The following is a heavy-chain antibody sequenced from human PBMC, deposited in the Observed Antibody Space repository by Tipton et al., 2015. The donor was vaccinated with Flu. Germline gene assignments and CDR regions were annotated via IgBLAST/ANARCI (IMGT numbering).Heavy chain of an antibody. J-gene: IGHJ4*02. CDR1: GFTVSTNY. CDR3: VQLDNSGWYSLDY. CDR2: IFGGDVT. D-gene: IGHD6-19*01. Sequence: SLRLSCAASGFTVSTNYMAWVRQAAGKGLEWVSVIFGGDVTYYADSVKGRFTISRDNSKNTLYLQMNSLRADDTAIYHCVQLDNSGWYSLDYWGQGTLVTVSS. V-gene: IGHV3-53*01.